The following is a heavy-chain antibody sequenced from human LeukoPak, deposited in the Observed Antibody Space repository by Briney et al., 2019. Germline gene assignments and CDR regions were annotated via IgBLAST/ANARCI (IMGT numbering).Heavy chain of an antibody. D-gene: IGHD6-13*01. V-gene: IGHV4-39*07. J-gene: IGHJ6*03. Sequence: SETLSLTCTVSGGSISSSSYYWGWIRQPPGKGLEWIGSIYYSGSTYYNPSLKSRVTISVDTSKNQFSLMVNSVTAADTAVYYCARESRRIAAAGPSYYMDVWGRGTTVTISS. CDR2: IYYSGST. CDR1: GGSISSSSYY. CDR3: ARESRRIAAAGPSYYMDV.